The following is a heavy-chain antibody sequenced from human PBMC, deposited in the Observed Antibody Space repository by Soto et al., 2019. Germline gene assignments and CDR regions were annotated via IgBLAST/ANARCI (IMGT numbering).Heavy chain of an antibody. Sequence: QVQLVESGGDVVQPGTSLRLACAASGLTFSNYGMQWVRQAPGKGLEWVAYVSYDAANKYYADSVRGRFTISRDNSENTLHLQMDSLSGADSALYFCASGTSFDHWGQGTPVSVSS. CDR2: VSYDAANK. CDR1: GLTFSNYG. J-gene: IGHJ4*02. V-gene: IGHV3-30*03. CDR3: ASGTSFDH.